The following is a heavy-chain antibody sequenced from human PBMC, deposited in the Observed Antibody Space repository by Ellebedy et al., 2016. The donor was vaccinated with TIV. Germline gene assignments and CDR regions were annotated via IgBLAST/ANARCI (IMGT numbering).Heavy chain of an antibody. D-gene: IGHD3-22*01. CDR1: GHSFPSYW. CDR2: IYPGDSDT. Sequence: GESLKISXKGSGHSFPSYWIAWVRQMPGKGLEWMGIIYPGDSDTRYSPSFQGQVTISADKSINTAYLQWSSLKASDTATYYCARSLTTYYYASSGYWGQGTLVTVSS. V-gene: IGHV5-51*01. J-gene: IGHJ4*02. CDR3: ARSLTTYYYASSGY.